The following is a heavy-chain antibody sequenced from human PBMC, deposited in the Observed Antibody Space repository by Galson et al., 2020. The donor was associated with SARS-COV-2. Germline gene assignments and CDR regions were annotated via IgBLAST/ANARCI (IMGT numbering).Heavy chain of an antibody. J-gene: IGHJ5*02. D-gene: IGHD5-12*01. CDR2: FDPEDGET. V-gene: IGHV1-24*01. CDR3: ATTTALIGSGSGWFDP. CDR1: GYTLTELS. Sequence: GESLKISCKVSGYTLTELSMHWVRQAPGKGLEWMGGFDPEDGETIYAQKFQGRVTMTEDTSTDTAYMELSSLRSEDTAVYYCATTTALIGSGSGWFDPWGQGTLVTVSS.